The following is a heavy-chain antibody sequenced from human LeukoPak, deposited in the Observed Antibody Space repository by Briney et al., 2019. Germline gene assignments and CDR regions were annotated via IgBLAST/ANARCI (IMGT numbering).Heavy chain of an antibody. CDR2: IYSSGRT. J-gene: IGHJ4*02. D-gene: IGHD2-15*01. V-gene: IGHV4-4*07. CDR3: ARAPAGCGGTCAFDY. CDR1: GGSITNSF. Sequence: SETLSLTCTVSGGSITNSFWSWIRRPAGKGLEWLGRIYSSGRTNYNPSLKSRVTLSLDTSKNQISLKLTSVTAADTAVYYCARAPAGCGGTCAFDYWGQGALVTVSS.